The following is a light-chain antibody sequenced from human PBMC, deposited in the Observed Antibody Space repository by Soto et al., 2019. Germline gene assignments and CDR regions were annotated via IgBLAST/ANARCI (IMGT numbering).Light chain of an antibody. V-gene: IGLV2-14*01. CDR3: SSYTGSSTYVV. Sequence: QSALTQPASVSGSPGQSITISSTGTSSDVGGYKYVSWYQQHPGKAPKLMIYEVSNRPSGVSNRFSGSKSGNTASLTISGLQAEDEAVYYCSSYTGSSTYVVFGGGTKVTVL. CDR2: EVS. CDR1: SSDVGGYKY. J-gene: IGLJ2*01.